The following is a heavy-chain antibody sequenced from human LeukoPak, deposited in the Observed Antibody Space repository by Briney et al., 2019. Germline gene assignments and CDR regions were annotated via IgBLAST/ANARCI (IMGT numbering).Heavy chain of an antibody. D-gene: IGHD3-3*01. V-gene: IGHV3-21*01. CDR2: ISNSSNDI. CDR3: ARVTIFGCFDP. J-gene: IGHJ5*02. CDR1: GLSFGSYS. Sequence: GGCLRLACAPAGLSFGSYSVSCVRQPPGKGRGWVSSISNSSNDIYYTDSVKRRFTISRDNAKNALYRQMNSQRAEDTGVYYCARVTIFGCFDPWGRGTLVTVSS.